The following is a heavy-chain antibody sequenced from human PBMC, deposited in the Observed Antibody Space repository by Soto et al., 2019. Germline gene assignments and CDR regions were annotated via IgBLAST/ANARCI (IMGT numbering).Heavy chain of an antibody. CDR2: ISGSGSIT. V-gene: IGHV3-23*01. J-gene: IGHJ4*02. CDR3: AKNRGDDSSGYYYSVDY. Sequence: EVQLLESGGGLVQPGGSLRLSCAASGFTFSSYAMTRVRQAPGKGLEWVSVISGSGSITYFADSVKGRFTISRDNSKNTLYLQMDNLRAEDTAVYYCAKNRGDDSSGYYYSVDYWGQGTLVTVSS. CDR1: GFTFSSYA. D-gene: IGHD3-22*01.